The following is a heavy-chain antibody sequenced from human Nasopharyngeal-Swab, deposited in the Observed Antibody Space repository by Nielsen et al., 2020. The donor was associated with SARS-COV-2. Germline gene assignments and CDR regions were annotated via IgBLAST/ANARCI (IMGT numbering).Heavy chain of an antibody. D-gene: IGHD3-3*01. J-gene: IGHJ6*02. CDR2: NSSSSTYI. V-gene: IGHV3-21*01. CDR1: GFTLSNYN. Sequence: GESLKISCAASGFTLSNYNMNWVRQAPGKGLEWVSSNSSSSTYIYYADSVKGRFTISRDNTKNSLSLQMNSLRAEETAVYYCARDGLDYDFWSAYFMDAWGQGTTVIVSS. CDR3: ARDGLDYDFWSAYFMDA.